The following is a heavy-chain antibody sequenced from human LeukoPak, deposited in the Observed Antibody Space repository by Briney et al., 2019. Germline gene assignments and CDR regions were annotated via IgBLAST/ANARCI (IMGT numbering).Heavy chain of an antibody. J-gene: IGHJ6*02. CDR3: ASLTTVTNRGYYGMDV. CDR2: INHSGST. CDR1: GGSFSGYY. D-gene: IGHD4-17*01. V-gene: IGHV4-34*01. Sequence: SETLSLTCAVYGGSFSGYYWSWIRQPPGKGLEWIGEINHSGSTNYNPSLKSRVTISVDTSKNQFSLKLSSVTAADTAVYYCASLTTVTNRGYYGMDVRGQGTTVTVSS.